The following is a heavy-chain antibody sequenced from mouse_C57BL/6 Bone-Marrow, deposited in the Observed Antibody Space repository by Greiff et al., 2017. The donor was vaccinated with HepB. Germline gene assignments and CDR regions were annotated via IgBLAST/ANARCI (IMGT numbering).Heavy chain of an antibody. D-gene: IGHD2-4*01. V-gene: IGHV5-6*01. CDR1: GFTFSSYG. CDR2: ISSGGSYT. J-gene: IGHJ2*01. Sequence: EVQGVESGGDLVKPGGSLKLSCAASGFTFSSYGMSWVRQTPDKRLEWVATISSGGSYTYYPDSVKGRFTISRDNAKNTLYLQMSSLKSEDTAMYYCARRYYDYDFDYWGQGTTLTVSS. CDR3: ARRYYDYDFDY.